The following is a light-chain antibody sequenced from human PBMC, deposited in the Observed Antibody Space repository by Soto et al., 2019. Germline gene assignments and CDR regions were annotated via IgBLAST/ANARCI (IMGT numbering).Light chain of an antibody. CDR2: WAS. Sequence: DIVVTQSPDFLAVSLGERATINCKSSQSVLYSSNNKNYLGWYQQKPGQTPKLLIYWASTRESGVPDRFSGSGSGTDFTLTISSLQAEDVAVYYCLQYYSTPLAFGQGTKLEIK. CDR1: QSVLYSSNNKNY. CDR3: LQYYSTPLA. J-gene: IGKJ2*01. V-gene: IGKV4-1*01.